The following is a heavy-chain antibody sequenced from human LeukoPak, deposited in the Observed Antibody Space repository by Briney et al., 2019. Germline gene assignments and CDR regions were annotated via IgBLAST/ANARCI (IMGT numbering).Heavy chain of an antibody. J-gene: IGHJ4*02. D-gene: IGHD3-10*01. CDR2: ISGSGGST. CDR3: AKDLVLSRAPESYYYGSGSYYPTSGPDGLFDY. V-gene: IGHV3-23*01. CDR1: GFTFSSYG. Sequence: PGGTLRLSCAASGFTFSSYGMSWVRQAPGKGLEWVSAISGSGGSTYYADSVKGRFTISRDNSKNTLYLQMNSLRAEDTAVYYCAKDLVLSRAPESYYYGSGSYYPTSGPDGLFDYWGQGTLVTVSS.